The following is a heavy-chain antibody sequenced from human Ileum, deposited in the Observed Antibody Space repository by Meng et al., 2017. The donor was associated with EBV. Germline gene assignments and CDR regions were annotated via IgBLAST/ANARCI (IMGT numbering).Heavy chain of an antibody. V-gene: IGHV3-74*01. CDR2: LNEDGAIT. CDR3: SRDLVGSDDY. Sequence: VKSVESGGAFIQPGGSLRLSCAASGFSFSSYWMHWVRQAPGKGLVWVSRLNEDGAITTYADSVKGRFTISRDNAKNTLYLQMNSLRVEDTALYYCSRDLVGSDDYWGQGTLVTVSS. J-gene: IGHJ4*02. CDR1: GFSFSSYW.